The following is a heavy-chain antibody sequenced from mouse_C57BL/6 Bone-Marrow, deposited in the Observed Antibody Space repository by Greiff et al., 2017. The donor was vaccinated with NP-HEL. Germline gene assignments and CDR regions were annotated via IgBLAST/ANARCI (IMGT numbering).Heavy chain of an antibody. J-gene: IGHJ2*01. CDR3: ARRDYYGSSYPFDC. D-gene: IGHD1-1*01. CDR2: IYPRSGNT. Sequence: VQLQQSGAELARPGASVKLSCKASGYTFTSYGMSWVKQRTGQGLEWIGEIYPRSGNTYYNEKFKGKATLTADKSSSTAYMELSSLTSEDSAVYFCARRDYYGSSYPFDCGGQGTTLTVS. V-gene: IGHV1-81*01. CDR1: GYTFTSYG.